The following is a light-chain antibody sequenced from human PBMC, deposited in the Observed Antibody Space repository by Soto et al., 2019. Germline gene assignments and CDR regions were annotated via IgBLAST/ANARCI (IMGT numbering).Light chain of an antibody. CDR2: EVS. CDR1: SSDVGGYNY. CDR3: SSYTSSSTLV. J-gene: IGLJ1*01. V-gene: IGLV2-14*01. Sequence: QSALTQPASVSGSPGQSITISCTGTSSDVGGYNYVSWYQQHPGKAPKRMIYEVSNRPSGVSNRFSGSKSGNTASLTISGIQAEDEADYDCSSYTSSSTLVFGTGTKVTVL.